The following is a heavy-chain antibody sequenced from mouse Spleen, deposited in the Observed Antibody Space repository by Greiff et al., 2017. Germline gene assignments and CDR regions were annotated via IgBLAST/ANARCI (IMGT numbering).Heavy chain of an antibody. CDR1: GFTFTDYY. Sequence: EVQLVESGGGLVQPGGSLSLSCAASGFTFTDYYMSWVRQPPGKALEWLGFISNKANGYTTEYSASVKGRFTISRDNSQSILYLQMNALRAEDSATYYCARFLYFDYWGQGTTLTVSS. CDR2: ISNKANGYTT. CDR3: ARFLYFDY. V-gene: IGHV7-3*01. J-gene: IGHJ2*01.